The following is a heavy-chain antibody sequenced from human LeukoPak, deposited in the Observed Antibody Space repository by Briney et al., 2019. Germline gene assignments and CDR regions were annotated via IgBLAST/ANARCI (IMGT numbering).Heavy chain of an antibody. V-gene: IGHV3-9*01. Sequence: PGGSLRLSCSASGFTFDNYAMHWVRQAPMKGLEWVASINWRSDEIGYADSVKGRFTISRDNAKNSLYLQMNSLRAEDTAVYYCARYPSGSYFDYWGQGTLVTVSS. J-gene: IGHJ4*02. D-gene: IGHD1-26*01. CDR3: ARYPSGSYFDY. CDR1: GFTFDNYA. CDR2: INWRSDEI.